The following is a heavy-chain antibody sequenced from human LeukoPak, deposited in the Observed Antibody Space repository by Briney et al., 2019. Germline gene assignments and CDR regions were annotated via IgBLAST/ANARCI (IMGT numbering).Heavy chain of an antibody. CDR2: INSNGGST. Sequence: QAGGSLRLSCAASGFTFSSYWMSWVRQAPGKGLEYVSAINSNGGSTYYANSVKGRFTISRDNSKNTLYLQMGSLRAEDMAVYYCARDPRGSYPHWGQGTLVTVSS. CDR1: GFTFSSYW. J-gene: IGHJ4*02. CDR3: ARDPRGSYPH. V-gene: IGHV3-64*01. D-gene: IGHD1-26*01.